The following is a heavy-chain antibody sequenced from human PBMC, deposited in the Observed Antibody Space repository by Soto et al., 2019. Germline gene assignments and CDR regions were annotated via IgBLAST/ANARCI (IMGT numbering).Heavy chain of an antibody. CDR2: MNPNSGNT. D-gene: IGHD2-15*01. CDR3: ARVRGYWDGDYFDY. V-gene: IGHV1-8*01. CDR1: GYTFTSYD. Sequence: QVPLVQSGAEVKKPGASVKVSCKASGYTFTSYDINWVRQATGQGLEWMGWMNPNSGNTGYAQKFQGRVTMTRNTTIRTAYMELSSLRSEDTAVYYCARVRGYWDGDYFDYWGQGTLVTVSS. J-gene: IGHJ4*02.